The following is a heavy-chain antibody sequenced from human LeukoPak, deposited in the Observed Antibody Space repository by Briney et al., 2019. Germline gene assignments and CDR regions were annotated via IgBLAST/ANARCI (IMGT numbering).Heavy chain of an antibody. Sequence: SGPTLVNPTQTLTLTCTFSGFSLSTSGMCVSWIRQPPGKALEWLARIDWDDDKYYSTSLKTRLTISKDTSKNQVVLTMTNMDPVDTATYYCARTTRYCSSTSCQINYYYYGMDVWGQGTTVTVSS. CDR3: ARTTRYCSSTSCQINYYYYGMDV. CDR2: IDWDDDK. V-gene: IGHV2-70*11. D-gene: IGHD2-2*01. CDR1: GFSLSTSGMC. J-gene: IGHJ6*02.